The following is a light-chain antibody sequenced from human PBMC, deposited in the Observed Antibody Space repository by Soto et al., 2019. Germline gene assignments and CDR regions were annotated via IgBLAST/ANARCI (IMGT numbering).Light chain of an antibody. CDR1: QSVSSN. Sequence: EIVMTQSPGTLSVSPGERATLSCRASQSVSSNLAWYQQKPGQAPRVLIYGASTRATGIPARFSGSGSGTEFTLTISSLQSEDFAVYYCQQYDIWPPLTFGGGTKVEIK. J-gene: IGKJ4*01. V-gene: IGKV3-15*01. CDR3: QQYDIWPPLT. CDR2: GAS.